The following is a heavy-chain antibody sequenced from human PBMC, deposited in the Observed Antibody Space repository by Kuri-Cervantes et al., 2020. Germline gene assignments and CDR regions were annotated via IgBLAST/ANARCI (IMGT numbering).Heavy chain of an antibody. CDR2: ISGSGSTT. V-gene: IGHV3-23*01. D-gene: IGHD3-10*01. Sequence: GESLKISCAASGFTFSSYAMSWVRQAPGKGLDWVSAISGSGSTTYYADSVKGRFTISRDNSKNTLYLQMNSLRAEDTAVYYCAKGVRGSGSLGRYGMDVWGQGTTVTVSS. CDR1: GFTFSSYA. CDR3: AKGVRGSGSLGRYGMDV. J-gene: IGHJ6*02.